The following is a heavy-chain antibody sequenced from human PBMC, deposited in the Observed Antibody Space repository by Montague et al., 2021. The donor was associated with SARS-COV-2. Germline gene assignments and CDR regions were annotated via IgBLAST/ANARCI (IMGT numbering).Heavy chain of an antibody. V-gene: IGHV3-48*03. D-gene: IGHD3-22*01. CDR1: GFTFSSYE. J-gene: IGHJ3*01. CDR2: ISSSGSTI. CDR3: ARDRRDVANYYDSSGYYLDAFDF. Sequence: SLRLSCAASGFTFSSYEMNWVRQAPGKGLEWVSYISSSGSTIYYADSVKGRFTISRDNAKNSLYLQMNSLRAEDTAVYYCARDRRDVANYYDSSGYYLDAFDFWGQGTMVTVSS.